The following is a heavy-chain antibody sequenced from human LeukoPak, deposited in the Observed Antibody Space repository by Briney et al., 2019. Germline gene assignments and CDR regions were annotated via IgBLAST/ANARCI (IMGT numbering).Heavy chain of an antibody. CDR2: ISWNSGSI. CDR1: GFTFADYA. CDR3: ARDYSSGWYDY. Sequence: GGSLRLSCTASGFTFADYAMHWVRQAPGKGLEWVSGISWNSGSIGYVDSVKGRFTFSRDNAKNSLYLQMNSLRAEDTAVYYCARDYSSGWYDYWGQGTLVTVSS. D-gene: IGHD6-19*01. V-gene: IGHV3-9*01. J-gene: IGHJ4*02.